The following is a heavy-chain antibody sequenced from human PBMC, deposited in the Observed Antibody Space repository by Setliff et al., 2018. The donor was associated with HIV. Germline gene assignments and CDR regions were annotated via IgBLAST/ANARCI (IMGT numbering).Heavy chain of an antibody. CDR2: INHSGST. Sequence: SETLSLTCAVYGGSFSAYHWSWIRQTPGKGLEWLGEINHSGSTDYNLALESRVSMSIDTSKNQFSLKLTSVTAADTAIYYCARGRDYTGSWFRPFYLDFWGHGNLVTVSS. CDR3: ARGRDYTGSWFRPFYLDF. J-gene: IGHJ4*01. V-gene: IGHV4-34*01. CDR1: GGSFSAYH. D-gene: IGHD3-3*01.